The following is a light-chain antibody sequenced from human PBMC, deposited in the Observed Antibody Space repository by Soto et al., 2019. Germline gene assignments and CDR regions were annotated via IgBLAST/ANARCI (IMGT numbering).Light chain of an antibody. CDR2: GAS. CDR3: QQYNEWSRT. J-gene: IGKJ1*01. CDR1: QSVSSN. Sequence: EIVMTQSPATLSVSPGERATLSCRASQSVSSNLAWYQQKPGQAPRLLIYGASARATGVPARFSGSGSGTDFTLTISSLQSGDFAVYYCQQYNEWSRTFGQGTKVEIK. V-gene: IGKV3-15*01.